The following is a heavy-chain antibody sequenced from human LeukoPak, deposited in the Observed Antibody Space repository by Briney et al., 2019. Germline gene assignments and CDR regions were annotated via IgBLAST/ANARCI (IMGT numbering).Heavy chain of an antibody. CDR1: GFTFSSYG. Sequence: GGSLRLSCAASGFTFSSYGMHWVRQAPGKGLEWVAVISYDGSNKYYADSVKGRFTISRDNSKNTLHLQMNSLRAEDTAVYYCASLGTFRGQGTLVTVSS. J-gene: IGHJ4*02. D-gene: IGHD6-13*01. CDR3: ASLGTF. V-gene: IGHV3-30*03. CDR2: ISYDGSNK.